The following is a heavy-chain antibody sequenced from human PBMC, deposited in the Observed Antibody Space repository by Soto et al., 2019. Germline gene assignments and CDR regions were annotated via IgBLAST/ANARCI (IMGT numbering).Heavy chain of an antibody. CDR2: IATYNSNR. V-gene: IGHV1-18*01. Sequence: ASVKVSCKTSGDTFTNFGLSWVRQAPGQGLEWMGWIATYNSNRNYAQKFQGRLTLTTDTSTSTAYMELKSLGYDDTAVYYCARHHGPTTSENWFDPWGQGTLVTVSS. CDR3: ARHHGPTTSENWFDP. J-gene: IGHJ5*02. CDR1: GDTFTNFG. D-gene: IGHD5-12*01.